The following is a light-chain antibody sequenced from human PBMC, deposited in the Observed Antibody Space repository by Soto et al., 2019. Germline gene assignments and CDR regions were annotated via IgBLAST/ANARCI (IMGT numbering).Light chain of an antibody. V-gene: IGKV3-20*01. CDR1: QSVRSSY. J-gene: IGKJ1*01. Sequence: DIVLARSPGTLSLSPGERATRSCRASQSVRSSYLAWYQRKPSQAPLLLIYGASSRATGIPDRFSGSGSGTDFTLTISRLEPEDFAVYYCQQYGSSGTFGQGTKVDI. CDR3: QQYGSSGT. CDR2: GAS.